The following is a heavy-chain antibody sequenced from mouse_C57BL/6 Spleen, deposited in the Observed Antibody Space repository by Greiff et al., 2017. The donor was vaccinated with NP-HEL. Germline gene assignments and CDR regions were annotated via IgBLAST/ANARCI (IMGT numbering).Heavy chain of an antibody. CDR1: GYTFTDYY. CDR2: INPNNGGT. D-gene: IGHD1-2*01. V-gene: IGHV1-26*01. J-gene: IGHJ2*01. CDR3: APGCDY. Sequence: EVQLQQSGPELVKPGASVKISCKASGYTFTDYYMNWVKQSHGKSLEWIGDINPNNGGTSYNQKFKGKATLTVDKSSSTAYMELRSLTSEDSAVYYGAPGCDYLGQGTTLTVAS.